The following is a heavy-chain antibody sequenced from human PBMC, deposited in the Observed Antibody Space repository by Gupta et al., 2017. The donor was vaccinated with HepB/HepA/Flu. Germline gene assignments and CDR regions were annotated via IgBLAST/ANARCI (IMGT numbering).Heavy chain of an antibody. D-gene: IGHD1/OR15-1a*01. J-gene: IGHJ6*03. Sequence: QVHLVQSGTEVKKPGSSVKVSCKASGGAFSTSSISWMRQAPGQAPEWVGGIIPIFGTPSYTQKFQGRVTITADESRGTAYMQINSLTSEDTAMYYCSTLQQPFFYYMDVWGIGTTVIVTS. CDR2: IIPIFGTP. V-gene: IGHV1-69*01. CDR1: GGAFSTSS. CDR3: STLQQPFFYYMDV.